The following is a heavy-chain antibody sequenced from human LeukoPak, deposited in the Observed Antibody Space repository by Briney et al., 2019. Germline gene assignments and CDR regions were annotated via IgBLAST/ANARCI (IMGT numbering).Heavy chain of an antibody. J-gene: IGHJ5*02. D-gene: IGHD6-13*01. CDR3: ARDSSAAGSGGLFDP. Sequence: SVTVSCKASGGTFSIYGVSWVRQAPGQRLEWLGRIIPMFDITNYAQKFQGRVTVTADKATNTAYMELSSLISEDTAVYYCARDSSAAGSGGLFDPWGQGTQVTVSS. CDR2: IIPMFDIT. CDR1: GGTFSIYG. V-gene: IGHV1-69*04.